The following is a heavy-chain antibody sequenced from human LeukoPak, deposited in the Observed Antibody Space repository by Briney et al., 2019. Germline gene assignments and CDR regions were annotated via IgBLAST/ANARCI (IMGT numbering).Heavy chain of an antibody. J-gene: IGHJ4*02. V-gene: IGHV3-21*01. CDR2: ISSSSSYI. CDR3: ASVPIFGVVIIDDY. Sequence: GGSLRLSCAASGFTFSSYSMNWVRPAPGKGLEWVSSISSSSSYIYYADSVKGRFTISRDNAKNSLYLQMNSLRAEDTAVYYCASVPIFGVVIIDDYWGQGTLVTVSS. CDR1: GFTFSSYS. D-gene: IGHD3-3*01.